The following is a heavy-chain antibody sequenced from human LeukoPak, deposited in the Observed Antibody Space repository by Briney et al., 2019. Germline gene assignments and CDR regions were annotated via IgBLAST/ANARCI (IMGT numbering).Heavy chain of an antibody. D-gene: IGHD1-14*01. CDR3: ARRVAERSVYGAFDI. CDR1: GFNFEDSA. J-gene: IGHJ3*02. V-gene: IGHV3-9*01. Sequence: GGSLRLSCAASGFNFEDSAMHWVRQAPGKGLEWVSGISWNSADRVYADSVRGRFTISRDNAQKSLYLQMNSLRPEDTALYYCARRVAERSVYGAFDIWGLGTMVTVSS. CDR2: ISWNSADR.